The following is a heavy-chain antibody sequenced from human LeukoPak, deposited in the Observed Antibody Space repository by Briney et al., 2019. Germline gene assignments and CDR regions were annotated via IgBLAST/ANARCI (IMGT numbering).Heavy chain of an antibody. D-gene: IGHD2-15*01. CDR2: ISSSSSYI. V-gene: IGHV3-21*01. J-gene: IGHJ4*02. CDR1: GFTFSSYS. Sequence: AGGSLRLSCAASGFTFSSYSMNWVRQAPGKGLEWVSSISSSSSYIYYADSVKGRFTISRDNAKNSLYLQMNRQRAEDTAVYYCARDLGGSGFDYWGQGTLVTVSS. CDR3: ARDLGGSGFDY.